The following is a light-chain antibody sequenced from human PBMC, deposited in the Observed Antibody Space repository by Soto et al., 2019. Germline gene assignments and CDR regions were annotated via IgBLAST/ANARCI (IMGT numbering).Light chain of an antibody. CDR2: LSS. J-gene: IGKJ5*01. CDR1: QSLLHSSGHNF. V-gene: IGKV2-28*01. CDR3: MQALQTPIT. Sequence: DIVMTQSPLSLPVTPGEPASISCRSSQSLLHSSGHNFLDWYMQKPGQSPQLLIYLSSNRASGVTDRYSSSASGTDFTLKISRVEAEDIGVYYCMQALQTPITFGQGTRLDIK.